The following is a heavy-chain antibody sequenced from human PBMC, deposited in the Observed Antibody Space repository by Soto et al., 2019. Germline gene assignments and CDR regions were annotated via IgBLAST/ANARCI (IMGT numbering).Heavy chain of an antibody. CDR1: GFTFSSYA. CDR3: ARGESSGWFDY. D-gene: IGHD6-19*01. CDR2: ISYDGSNK. J-gene: IGHJ4*02. Sequence: ESGGGVVQPGRSLRLSCAASGFTFSSYAMHWVRQAPGKGLEWVAVISYDGSNKYYADSVKGRFTISRDNSKNTLYLQMNSLRAEDTAVYYCARGESSGWFDYWGQGTLVTVSS. V-gene: IGHV3-30-3*01.